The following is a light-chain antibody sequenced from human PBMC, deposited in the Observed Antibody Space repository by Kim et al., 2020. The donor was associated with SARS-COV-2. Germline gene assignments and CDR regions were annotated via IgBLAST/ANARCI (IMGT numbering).Light chain of an antibody. V-gene: IGLV2-11*01. J-gene: IGLJ3*02. CDR2: DVS. CDR3: CSYAGSYNCV. CDR1: SSHVGGYTY. Sequence: TISPTGNSSHVGGYTYVSWYQQQPGTAHHLMIDDVSKRPAVVPDRSSGSKSGNTASLTTSGLQDEDAADYYCCSYAGSYNCVFGGGTQLTVL.